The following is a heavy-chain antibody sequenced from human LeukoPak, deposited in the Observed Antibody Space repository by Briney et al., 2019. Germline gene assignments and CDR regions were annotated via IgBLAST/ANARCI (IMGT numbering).Heavy chain of an antibody. CDR2: IYYSGST. CDR1: GGSISSYY. CDR3: SKEGIEAAGNTFDP. Sequence: SETLSLTCTVSGGSISSYYWSWIRQPPGKGLEWIGYIYYSGSTNYNPSLKSRVTISVDTSKNQFSLKLSSVTAADTAVYYCSKEGIEAAGNTFDPWGQGTLVTVSS. V-gene: IGHV4-59*01. D-gene: IGHD6-13*01. J-gene: IGHJ5*02.